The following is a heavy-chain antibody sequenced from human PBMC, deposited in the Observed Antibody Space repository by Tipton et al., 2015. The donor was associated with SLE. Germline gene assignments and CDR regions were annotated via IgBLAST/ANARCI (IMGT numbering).Heavy chain of an antibody. CDR3: ARDGSGIFDY. D-gene: IGHD1-26*01. Sequence: GLVKPSETLSLTCHVSGYSISTGYYWAWIRQSPGKGLECIGTIYHSLSTLYNPSLESRVTISVDRAKNQFSLKVTSVTAADTAIYYCARDGSGIFDYWGQGALVTVSS. J-gene: IGHJ4*02. CDR1: GYSISTGYY. CDR2: IYHSLST. V-gene: IGHV4-38-2*02.